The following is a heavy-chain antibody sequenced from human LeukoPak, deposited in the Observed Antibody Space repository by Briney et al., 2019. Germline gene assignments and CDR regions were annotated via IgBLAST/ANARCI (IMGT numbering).Heavy chain of an antibody. CDR3: ARDPETTVTTQSSFEDY. CDR1: GGTSSSYA. J-gene: IGHJ4*02. V-gene: IGHV1-69*13. CDR2: IIPIFGTA. Sequence: ASVKVSCKASGGTSSSYAISWVRQAPGQGLEWMGGIIPIFGTANYAQKFQGRVTITADESTSTAYMELSSLRSEDTAVYYCARDPETTVTTQSSFEDYWGQGTLVTVSS. D-gene: IGHD4-17*01.